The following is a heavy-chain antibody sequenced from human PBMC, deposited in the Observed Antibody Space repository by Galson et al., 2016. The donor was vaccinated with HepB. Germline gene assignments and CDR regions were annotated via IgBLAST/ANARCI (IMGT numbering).Heavy chain of an antibody. J-gene: IGHJ4*02. V-gene: IGHV3-49*03. D-gene: IGHD2-8*02. Sequence: SLRLSCAASGFDFGDYAMSWFCQAPGKGLEWVGFVRSKKHGATKEYAASVQGRLSISRDDSKNIAYLQMTSLKIDDTAVYYCSRTGPTSDSWGQGTQVTVSS. CDR3: SRTGPTSDS. CDR1: GFDFGDYA. CDR2: VRSKKHGATK.